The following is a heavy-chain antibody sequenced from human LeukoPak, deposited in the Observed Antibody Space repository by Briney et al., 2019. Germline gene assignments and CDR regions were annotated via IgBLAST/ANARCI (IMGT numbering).Heavy chain of an antibody. J-gene: IGHJ4*02. CDR2: INPNSGVT. D-gene: IGHD3-9*01. Sequence: ASVKVSCTASGYTFTVYYIHWVRQAPGQGLEWMGWINPNSGVTNYAHQGRVTMTRDASISTAYMELSRLRSDDTAVYYCARSPHILTGENFDYWGQGTLLTVSS. V-gene: IGHV1-2*02. CDR1: GYTFTVYY. CDR3: ARSPHILTGENFDY.